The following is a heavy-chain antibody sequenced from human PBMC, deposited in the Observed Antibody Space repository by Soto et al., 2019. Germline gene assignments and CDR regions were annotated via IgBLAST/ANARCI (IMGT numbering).Heavy chain of an antibody. CDR1: RGSISSSSYS. J-gene: IGHJ2*01. Sequence: ETLRLTYTVCRGSISSSSYSWGWIRKRPGKVLEWIGSIYYSGSTYYNPYLTSRVTISVDTSKNQFSLKLSSVTAADTAVYYCAREAEYYYDSSGYWDWYFDLWGLCPL. CDR3: AREAEYYYDSSGYWDWYFDL. D-gene: IGHD3-22*01. V-gene: IGHV4-39*02. CDR2: IYYSGST.